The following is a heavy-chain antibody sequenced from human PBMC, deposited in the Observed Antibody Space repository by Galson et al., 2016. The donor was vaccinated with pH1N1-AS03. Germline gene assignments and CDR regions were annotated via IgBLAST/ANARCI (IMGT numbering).Heavy chain of an antibody. D-gene: IGHD4-17*01. CDR3: TTDDYGDYRGTGAGTNDAFDM. CDR2: IKNRENGRTT. CDR1: GFTFSNAW. Sequence: FLRLSCAASGFTFSNAWMSWVRQAPGKGLEWVGLIKNRENGRTTDYAAPVNGRFTISRDDSKNTLYLQMNSLKTEDTAVYYCTTDDYGDYRGTGAGTNDAFDMWGQGTMVTVSS. V-gene: IGHV3-15*01. J-gene: IGHJ3*02.